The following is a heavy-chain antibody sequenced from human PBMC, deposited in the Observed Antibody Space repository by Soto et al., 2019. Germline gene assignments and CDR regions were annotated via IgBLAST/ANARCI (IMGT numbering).Heavy chain of an antibody. CDR2: FDPEDGET. CDR3: ATVRLYCSSTSCYFGYFDY. V-gene: IGHV1-24*01. J-gene: IGHJ4*02. Sequence: GASVKVSCKVSGYTLTELSMHWVRQAPGKGLEWMGGFDPEDGETIYTQKFQGRVTMTEDTSTDTAYMELSSLRSEDTAVYYCATVRLYCSSTSCYFGYFDYWGQGTLVTVSS. CDR1: GYTLTELS. D-gene: IGHD2-2*01.